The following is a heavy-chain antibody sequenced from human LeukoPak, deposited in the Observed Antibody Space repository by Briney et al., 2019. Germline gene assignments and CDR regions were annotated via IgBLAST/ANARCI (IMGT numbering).Heavy chain of an antibody. CDR2: IKQDGSEK. Sequence: GGSLRLSCAASGFTFSSYWMSWVRQAPGKGLEWVANIKQDGSEKYYVDSVKGRFTISRDNAKNSLYLQMNSLRAEDTAVYYCANSPGYYYDSSGYFGYWGQGTLVTVSS. D-gene: IGHD3-22*01. V-gene: IGHV3-7*01. CDR3: ANSPGYYYDSSGYFGY. CDR1: GFTFSSYW. J-gene: IGHJ4*02.